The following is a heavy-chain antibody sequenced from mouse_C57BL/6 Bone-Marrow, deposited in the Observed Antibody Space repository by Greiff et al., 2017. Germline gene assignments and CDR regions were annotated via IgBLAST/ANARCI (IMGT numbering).Heavy chain of an antibody. CDR2: INSDGGST. D-gene: IGHD2-3*01. CDR1: EYEFPSHD. J-gene: IGHJ4*01. CDR3: ASYDGYLYYYAMDY. V-gene: IGHV5-2*01. Sequence: EVKLMESGGGLVQPGESLKLSCESNEYEFPSHDMSWVRKTPEKRLELVAAINSDGGSTYYPDTMERRFIISRDNTKKTLYLQMSSLRSEDTALYYCASYDGYLYYYAMDYWGQGTSVTVSS.